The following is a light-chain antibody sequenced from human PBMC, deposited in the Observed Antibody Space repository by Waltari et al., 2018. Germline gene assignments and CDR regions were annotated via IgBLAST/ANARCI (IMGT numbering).Light chain of an antibody. CDR3: QQYHSYSLT. Sequence: DIQMTQSPSILSASVGARVTITCRASQSISSWLAWYQQKPGKAPKLLIYKASTLESGVPSSFSGSGSGTAFTLTIRSLQPDDFATCCCQQYHSYSLTFGGVTKVEIK. CDR1: QSISSW. J-gene: IGKJ4*01. V-gene: IGKV1-5*03. CDR2: KAS.